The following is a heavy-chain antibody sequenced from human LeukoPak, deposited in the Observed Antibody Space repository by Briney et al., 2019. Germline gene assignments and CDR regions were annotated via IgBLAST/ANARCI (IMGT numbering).Heavy chain of an antibody. CDR2: IYYTGST. V-gene: IGHV4-59*12. Sequence: SETLSLTCTVSGGSISNYYWSWIRQPPGKGLEWIGNIYYTGSTNYSPSLKSRVSISIDTSKNQFSLKVNSVTAADTAVYYCAKTYGSGSGYFDYWGQGTLVTVSS. CDR1: GGSISNYY. J-gene: IGHJ4*02. CDR3: AKTYGSGSGYFDY. D-gene: IGHD3-10*01.